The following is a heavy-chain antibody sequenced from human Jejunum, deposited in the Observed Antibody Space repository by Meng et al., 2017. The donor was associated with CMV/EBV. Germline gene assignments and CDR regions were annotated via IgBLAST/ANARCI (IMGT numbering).Heavy chain of an antibody. CDR3: ARASGWYFFDY. V-gene: IGHV4-59*01. Sequence: CTVSGGSISSYYWTWIRQPPGKGLEWIGYIFYSGSTNYNPSLKSRVTISVDTSKNQFSLNLSSVTAADTAVYYCARASGWYFFDYWGRGTLVTVSS. CDR1: GGSISSYY. D-gene: IGHD6-19*01. CDR2: IFYSGST. J-gene: IGHJ4*02.